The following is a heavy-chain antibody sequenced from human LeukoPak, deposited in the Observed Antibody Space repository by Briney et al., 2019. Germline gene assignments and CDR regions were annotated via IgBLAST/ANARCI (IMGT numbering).Heavy chain of an antibody. CDR2: IWYDGSNK. Sequence: PGRSLRLSCAASGFTFSSYGMHWVRQAPGKGLEWVAAIWYDGSNKYYADSVKGRFTISRDNSKNTLYLQMNSLRAEDTAVYYCAKEYCSGGSCYRNFDYWGQGTLSPSPQ. J-gene: IGHJ4*02. CDR3: AKEYCSGGSCYRNFDY. D-gene: IGHD2-15*01. V-gene: IGHV3-33*06. CDR1: GFTFSSYG.